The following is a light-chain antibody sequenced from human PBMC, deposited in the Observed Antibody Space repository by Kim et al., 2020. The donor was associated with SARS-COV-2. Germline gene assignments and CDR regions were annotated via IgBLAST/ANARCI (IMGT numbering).Light chain of an antibody. V-gene: IGLV6-57*03. J-gene: IGLJ3*02. CDR3: QSYDSSNWV. Sequence: VTSHCTPSGGCLARYKRQCDQERPVSAPQTVIYEDNQRPSGVPDRFSGSIDSSSNSASLTISGLKTEDEADYYCQSYDSSNWVFGGGTQLTVL. CDR2: EDN. CDR1: GGCLARYK.